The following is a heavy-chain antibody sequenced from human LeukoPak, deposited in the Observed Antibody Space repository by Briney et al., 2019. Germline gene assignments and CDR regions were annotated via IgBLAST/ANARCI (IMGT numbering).Heavy chain of an antibody. CDR3: ARGPDYWNEHSAMDV. D-gene: IGHD3/OR15-3a*01. J-gene: IGHJ6*03. CDR1: GFTFSDYE. Sequence: PGGSLSLSCAASGFTFSDYEMNWVRQAPGKGLEWVSHISSSGSKKHYADSVKGRFTISRDDAKNSLFLQMQSLRDEDTAVYYCARGPDYWNEHSAMDVWGKGTPVAVSS. CDR2: ISSSGSKK. V-gene: IGHV3-48*03.